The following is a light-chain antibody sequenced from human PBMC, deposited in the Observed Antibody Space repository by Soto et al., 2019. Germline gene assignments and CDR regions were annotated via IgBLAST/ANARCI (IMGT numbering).Light chain of an antibody. CDR3: QQSYSTPLT. CDR1: QSISSY. V-gene: IGKV1-39*01. Sequence: DIQMTQSPSSLSASVGDRVTITCRASQSISSYLNWYQQKPGKAPNLLIYAASSLQSGVPSRFSGSGSGTDFTLTISSLQPEDFATYYCQQSYSTPLTFGGGTMA. CDR2: AAS. J-gene: IGKJ4*01.